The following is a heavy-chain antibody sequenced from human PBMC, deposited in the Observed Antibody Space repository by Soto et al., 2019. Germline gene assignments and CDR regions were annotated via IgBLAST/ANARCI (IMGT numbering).Heavy chain of an antibody. J-gene: IGHJ4*02. CDR2: ISYDGSNK. V-gene: IGHV3-30*18. CDR3: AKFLAAGTFDY. Sequence: GGSLRLSCAASGFTFSSYGMHWVRQAPGKGLEWVAVISYDGSNKYYADSVKGRFTISRDNSKNTLYLQMNSLRAEDTAVYYCAKFLAAGTFDYWGQGTLVTVSS. CDR1: GFTFSSYG. D-gene: IGHD6-13*01.